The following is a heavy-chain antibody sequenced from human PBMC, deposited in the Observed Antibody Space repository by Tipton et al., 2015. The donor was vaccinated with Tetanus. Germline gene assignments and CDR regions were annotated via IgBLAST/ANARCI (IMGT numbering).Heavy chain of an antibody. J-gene: IGHJ5*02. CDR1: GFAFSSYA. Sequence: SLRLSCAASGFAFSSYAMSWVRQAPGNGSEWVSAISGSGGSTYYADSVKGRFTISRDNSKNTLYLQMNSLRAEDTAVYYCAKVPSSSGSYYANWFDPWGQGTLVTVSS. CDR3: AKVPSSSGSYYANWFDP. CDR2: ISGSGGST. V-gene: IGHV3-23*01. D-gene: IGHD1-26*01.